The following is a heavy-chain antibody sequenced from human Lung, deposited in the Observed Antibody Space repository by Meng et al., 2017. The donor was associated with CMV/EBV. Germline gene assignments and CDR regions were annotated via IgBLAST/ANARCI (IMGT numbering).Heavy chain of an antibody. CDR3: ARRGIFGALIRGWGNGMDL. D-gene: IGHD3-3*01. CDR2: IKQDGSDK. J-gene: IGHJ6*02. V-gene: IGHV3-7*01. CDR1: GFTFSSHW. Sequence: ESXKISCAASGFTFSSHWMSWVRQAPGKGLEWVANIKQDGSDKHYVDSVKGRFTISRDNAKNLLYLQMSSLRPEDTAVYYCARRGIFGALIRGWGNGMDLWXQGTXVTVSS.